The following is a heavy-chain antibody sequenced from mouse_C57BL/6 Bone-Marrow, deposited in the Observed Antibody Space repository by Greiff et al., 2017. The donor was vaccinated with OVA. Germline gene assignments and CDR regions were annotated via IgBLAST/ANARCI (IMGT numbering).Heavy chain of an antibody. J-gene: IGHJ3*01. CDR2: IWGDGST. D-gene: IGHD2-4*01. CDR1: GFSFTSYG. V-gene: IGHV2-3*01. CDR3: AKGNDCLFAY. Sequence: VHLVESGPGLVAPSQSLSITCTVSGFSFTSYGVSWVRQPPGKGLEWLGVIWGDGSTNYHSALISRLCISKDNSKSQVFLQLNMLPADATTTYCCAKGNDCLFAYWGQGTLVTVSA.